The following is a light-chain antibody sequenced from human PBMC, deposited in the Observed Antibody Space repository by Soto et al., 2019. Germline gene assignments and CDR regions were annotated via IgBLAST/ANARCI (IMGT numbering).Light chain of an antibody. CDR2: GNS. V-gene: IGLV1-40*01. CDR1: SSNIGAGYD. CDR3: QSYDSSLSVYV. Sequence: QSVRTQPPSVSGAPGQRVTISCTGSSSNIGAGYDVHWYQQLPGTAPKLLIYGNSNRPSGVPDRFSGSKSGTSASLAITGLQAEDEADYYCQSYDSSLSVYVFGTGTKLTVL. J-gene: IGLJ1*01.